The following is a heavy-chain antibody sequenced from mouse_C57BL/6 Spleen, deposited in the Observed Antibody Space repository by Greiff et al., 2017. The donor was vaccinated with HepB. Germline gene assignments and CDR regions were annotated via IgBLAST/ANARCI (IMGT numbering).Heavy chain of an antibody. CDR3: ARAGDYYGSSPFDY. J-gene: IGHJ2*01. Sequence: EVNLVESGGGLVKPGGSLKLSCAASGFTFSSYAMSWVRQTPEKRLEWVATISDGGSYTYYPDNVKGRFTISRDNAKNNLYLQMSHLKSEDTAMYYCARAGDYYGSSPFDYWGQGTTLTVSS. CDR1: GFTFSSYA. D-gene: IGHD1-1*01. V-gene: IGHV5-4*03. CDR2: ISDGGSYT.